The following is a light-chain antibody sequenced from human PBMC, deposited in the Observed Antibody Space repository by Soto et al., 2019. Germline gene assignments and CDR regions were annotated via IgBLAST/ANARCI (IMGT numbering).Light chain of an antibody. CDR1: QSIGRW. CDR2: DAS. Sequence: DIQMTQSPSTLSASVGYRVTITCRASQSIGRWLAWYQQKPGRAPKVLISDASSLKSGVPSRFSGSGSGTEFTLIISSLQPDDFATYHCQQFNNYPWTFGQGTKVEIK. J-gene: IGKJ1*01. V-gene: IGKV1-5*01. CDR3: QQFNNYPWT.